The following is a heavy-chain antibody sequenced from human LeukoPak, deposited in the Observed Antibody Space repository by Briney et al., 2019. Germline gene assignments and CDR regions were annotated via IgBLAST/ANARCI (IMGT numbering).Heavy chain of an antibody. V-gene: IGHV1-2*02. CDR3: ARGIAVAGHNWFDP. CDR2: INPNSGGT. D-gene: IGHD6-19*01. CDR1: GYTFTGYY. J-gene: IGHJ5*02. Sequence: ASXKVSCKASGYTFTGYYMHWVGQAPGQGREWMGWINPNSGGTNYVQKFQGRVTITRDTSISTAYMELSRLRSDDTAVYYCARGIAVAGHNWFDPWGQGTLVTVSS.